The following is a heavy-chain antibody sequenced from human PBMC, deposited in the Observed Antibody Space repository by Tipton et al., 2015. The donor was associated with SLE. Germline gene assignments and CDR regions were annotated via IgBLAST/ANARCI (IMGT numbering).Heavy chain of an antibody. CDR2: IYYTGTT. V-gene: IGHV4-59*01. CDR3: AKGRGRSRLSFDC. D-gene: IGHD1-26*01. CDR1: GGSFSRYY. J-gene: IGHJ4*02. Sequence: TLSLTCTVSGGSFSRYYWNWVRQPPGKGLEWIGYIYYTGTTNYNPSLKSRVTISLDTSKNQFSLKLSSVTAADTAVYYCAKGRGRSRLSFDCWGQGTLVTVSS.